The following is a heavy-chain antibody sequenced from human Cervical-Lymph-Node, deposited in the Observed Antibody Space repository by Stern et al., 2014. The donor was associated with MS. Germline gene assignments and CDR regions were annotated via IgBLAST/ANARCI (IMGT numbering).Heavy chain of an antibody. CDR2: ITSTISAI. CDR1: GLTFRTNS. Sequence: EVQLVESGGGLVEPGGSLRLTWEASGLTFRTNSMNWVRQAPGKGLGWVSHITSTISAIFYAASLMGRFSISIDNARNSLFLQLSSLRVEDTAVYYFARDQNRLQENHLDSWGQGTLVTVSS. CDR3: ARDQNRLQENHLDS. J-gene: IGHJ4*02. D-gene: IGHD5-24*01. V-gene: IGHV3-48*01.